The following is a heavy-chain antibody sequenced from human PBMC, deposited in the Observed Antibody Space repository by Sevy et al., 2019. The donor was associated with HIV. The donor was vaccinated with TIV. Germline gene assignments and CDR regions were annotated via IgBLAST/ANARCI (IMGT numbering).Heavy chain of an antibody. D-gene: IGHD3-3*01. V-gene: IGHV3-7*01. CDR1: GFTFSSYW. CDR3: ARDQSSGYYTYYYYGMDV. J-gene: IGHJ6*02. CDR2: IKQDGSEK. Sequence: GGSLRLSCAASGFTFSSYWMSWVRQAPGKGLERVANIKQDGSEKYYVDSVKGRFTISRDNAKNSLYLQMNSLRAEDTAVYYCARDQSSGYYTYYYYGMDVWGQGTTVTVSS.